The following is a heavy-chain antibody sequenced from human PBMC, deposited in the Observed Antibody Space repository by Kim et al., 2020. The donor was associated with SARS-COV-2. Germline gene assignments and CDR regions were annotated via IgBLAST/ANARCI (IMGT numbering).Heavy chain of an antibody. CDR2: IRSDGSNT. CDR3: ARGTGNYGDWDY. CDR1: GLTLSSSW. D-gene: IGHD1-7*01. Sequence: GGSLRLSCAGSGLTLSSSWMHWVRQAPGKGLVWVSRIRSDGSNTNYADSVKGRFTVSRDNAKNTLYLQMNSLRADDTAVYYCARGTGNYGDWDYWGQGTLVTVSS. V-gene: IGHV3-74*01. J-gene: IGHJ4*02.